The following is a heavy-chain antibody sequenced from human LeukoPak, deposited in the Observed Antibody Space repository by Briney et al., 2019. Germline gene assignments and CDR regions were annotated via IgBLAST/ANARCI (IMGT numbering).Heavy chain of an antibody. Sequence: GGSLRLSCAASGFTFISYSMNWVRQAPGKGLEWVSSISSSSNYIYYADSVKGRFTISRDNSKNTLYLQMNSLRAEDTAVYYCAKDREDSSGWYGTPVTQGPIDYWGQGTLVTVSS. CDR1: GFTFISYS. J-gene: IGHJ4*02. D-gene: IGHD6-19*01. CDR3: AKDREDSSGWYGTPVTQGPIDY. V-gene: IGHV3-21*04. CDR2: ISSSSNYI.